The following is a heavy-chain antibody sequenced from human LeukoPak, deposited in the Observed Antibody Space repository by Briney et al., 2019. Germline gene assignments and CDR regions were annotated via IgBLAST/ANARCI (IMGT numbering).Heavy chain of an antibody. D-gene: IGHD3-10*01. CDR1: GGTFSSYA. V-gene: IGHV1-69*01. CDR3: ARGGSGSYYNSDCDY. Sequence: SVKVSCKASGGTFSSYAISWVRQAPGQGLEWMGGIIPIFGTANYAQKFQGRVTITADESTSTAYMELSSLRSEDTAVYYCARGGSGSYYNSDCDYWGRGTLVSVST. J-gene: IGHJ4*02. CDR2: IIPIFGTA.